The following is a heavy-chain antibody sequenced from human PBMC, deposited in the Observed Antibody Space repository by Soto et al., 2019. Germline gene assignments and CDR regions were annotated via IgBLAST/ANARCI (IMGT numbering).Heavy chain of an antibody. D-gene: IGHD6-13*01. CDR1: GYTFTGYY. V-gene: IGHV1-2*02. J-gene: IGHJ1*01. CDR3: ARRAAADNKCFQH. Sequence: ASVKVSCKASGYTFTGYYMHWVRQAPGQGLEWMGWINPNSGGTNYAQKLQGRVTMTRDTSISTAYMELSRLRSDDTAVYYCARRAAADNKCFQHWGQGTLVTVSS. CDR2: INPNSGGT.